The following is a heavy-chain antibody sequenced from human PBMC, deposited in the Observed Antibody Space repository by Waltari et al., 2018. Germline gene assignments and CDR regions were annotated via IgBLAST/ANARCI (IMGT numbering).Heavy chain of an antibody. D-gene: IGHD3-10*01. Sequence: DVQLVESGGDLVQPEGSLRLSCAASGIRFNIHNMIWVRQDPGKGLEWLSYISGSGMSTFYADSVKGRFAVSRDNSRNFVFLEMNSLREEDTGVYYCATIRHGSFWGQGTQVTVSS. CDR1: GIRFNIHN. V-gene: IGHV3-48*02. J-gene: IGHJ4*02. CDR2: ISGSGMST. CDR3: ATIRHGSF.